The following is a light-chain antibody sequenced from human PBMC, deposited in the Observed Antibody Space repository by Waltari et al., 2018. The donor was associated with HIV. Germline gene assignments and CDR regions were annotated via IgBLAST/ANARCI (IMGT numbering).Light chain of an antibody. Sequence: QSALTQPPSAPGSPGQSVTISCTGTSSDVGGYNYVSWYQQHPGKAPKLIIYEVSKRPSGVPDRFSGSKAGNTASLAVSGLQAEDEADYYGSSYVGSNTVVFGGGTKLTVL. CDR2: EVS. V-gene: IGLV2-8*01. J-gene: IGLJ2*01. CDR3: SSYVGSNTVV. CDR1: SSDVGGYNY.